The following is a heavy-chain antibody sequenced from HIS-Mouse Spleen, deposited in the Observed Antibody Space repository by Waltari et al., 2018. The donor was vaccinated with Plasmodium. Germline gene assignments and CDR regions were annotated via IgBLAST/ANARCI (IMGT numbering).Heavy chain of an antibody. CDR1: GFTFSSYW. D-gene: IGHD3-9*01. J-gene: IGHJ2*01. V-gene: IGHV3-21*01. Sequence: EVQLVESGGGLVQPGGSLRLSCAASGFTFSSYWMSGVRQAPGKGLWWVSSISSSSSYIYYADSVKGRFTISRDNAKNSLYLQMNSLRAEDTAVYYCAREDILTGYYNDYWYFDLWGRGTLVTVSS. CDR2: ISSSSSYI. CDR3: AREDILTGYYNDYWYFDL.